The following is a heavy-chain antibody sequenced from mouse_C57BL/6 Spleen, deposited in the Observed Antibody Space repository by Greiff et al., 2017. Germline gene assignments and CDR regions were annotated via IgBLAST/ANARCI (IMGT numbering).Heavy chain of an antibody. V-gene: IGHV5-12*01. CDR1: GFTFSDYY. Sequence: EVQLVESGGGLVQPGGSLKLSCAASGFTFSDYYMYWVRQTPEKRLEWVAYISNGGGSTYYPDTVKGRFTISRDNAKNTLYLQMRRLKSEDTAMYYCARQGVYYGNRIAYWGQGTLVTVSA. CDR2: ISNGGGST. J-gene: IGHJ3*01. CDR3: ARQGVYYGNRIAY. D-gene: IGHD2-1*01.